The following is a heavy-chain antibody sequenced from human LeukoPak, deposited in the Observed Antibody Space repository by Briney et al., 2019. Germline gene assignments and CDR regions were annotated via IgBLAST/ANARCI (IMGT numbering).Heavy chain of an antibody. V-gene: IGHV3-15*01. Sequence: GGSLRLSCAASGFTFSNAWMSWVRQAPGKGLEWVGRIKSKTDGGTTDYAAPVKGRFTISRDDSKNTLYLQMNSLKTEDTAVYYCTTTNYYDSSGYYYLGYFQHWARAPWSPSPQ. D-gene: IGHD3-22*01. CDR3: TTTNYYDSSGYYYLGYFQH. CDR1: GFTFSNAW. J-gene: IGHJ1*01. CDR2: IKSKTDGGTT.